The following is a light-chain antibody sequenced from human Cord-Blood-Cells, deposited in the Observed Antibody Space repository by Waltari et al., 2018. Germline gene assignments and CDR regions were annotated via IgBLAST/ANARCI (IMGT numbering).Light chain of an antibody. Sequence: QSALTQPASVSGSPGQSLTLPCTGTSSHVGGYNYVSWYQQHPGKAPKLLIYDVSNRPSGVSNRFSGSKSGNTASLTISGLQAEDEADYYCSSYTSSSLYVFGTGTKVTVL. V-gene: IGLV2-14*03. CDR2: DVS. CDR3: SSYTSSSLYV. J-gene: IGLJ1*01. CDR1: SSHVGGYNY.